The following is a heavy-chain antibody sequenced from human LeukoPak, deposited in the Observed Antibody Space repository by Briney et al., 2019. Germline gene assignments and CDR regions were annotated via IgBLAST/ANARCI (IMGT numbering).Heavy chain of an antibody. V-gene: IGHV3-30*18. J-gene: IGHJ4*02. Sequence: GGSLRLSCAASGFTFSSYGMHWVRQAPGKGLEWVAVISYDGSNKYYADSVKGRFTISRDNSKNTLYLQMNSLRAEDTAVYYCAKLPGGQLLSAFDYRGQGTLVTVSS. CDR3: AKLPGGQLLSAFDY. CDR2: ISYDGSNK. D-gene: IGHD2-2*01. CDR1: GFTFSSYG.